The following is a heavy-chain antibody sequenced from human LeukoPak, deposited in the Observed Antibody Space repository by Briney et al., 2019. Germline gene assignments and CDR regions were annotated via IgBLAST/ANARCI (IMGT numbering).Heavy chain of an antibody. Sequence: SETLSLTCTVSGGSISNYYWSWLRQPPGKGLEWIGYISYTGSTNFNPSLKSRVTISIDTSKSQFSLNLISVTAADTAVYYCARHAAGYSNYWFDPWGQGTLVTVSS. CDR2: ISYTGST. V-gene: IGHV4-59*08. J-gene: IGHJ5*02. D-gene: IGHD4-11*01. CDR3: ARHAAGYSNYWFDP. CDR1: GGSISNYY.